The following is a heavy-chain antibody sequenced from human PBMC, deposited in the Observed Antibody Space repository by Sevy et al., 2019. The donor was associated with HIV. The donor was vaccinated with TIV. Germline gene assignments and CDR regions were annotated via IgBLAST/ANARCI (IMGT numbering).Heavy chain of an antibody. J-gene: IGHJ4*02. CDR1: GFSFSSYG. CDR2: IQYDGSNK. Sequence: GGSLRLSCAASGFSFSSYGMHWVRQAPGKGLEWMSNIQYDGSNKDYADSVKGRFTISRDNSKNTLYLQMNSLRVEDTAVFYCVKEGGGGGGDHWGQGTLVTVSS. D-gene: IGHD3-16*01. V-gene: IGHV3-30*02. CDR3: VKEGGGGGGDH.